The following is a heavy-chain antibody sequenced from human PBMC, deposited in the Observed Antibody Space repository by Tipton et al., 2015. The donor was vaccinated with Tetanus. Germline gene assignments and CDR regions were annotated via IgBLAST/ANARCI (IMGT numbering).Heavy chain of an antibody. CDR1: GFLFSRYS. CDR2: ISSSSSYT. CDR3: ARRSLTNYGLDV. J-gene: IGHJ6*02. Sequence: SLRLSCAASGFLFSRYSMNWVRQAPGKGLEWVSSISSSSSYTYYADSLKGRFTISRDNAKNSLYLQMSSLRVDDTAVYFCARRSLTNYGLDVWGQGTPVTVSS. D-gene: IGHD1-1*01. V-gene: IGHV3-21*01.